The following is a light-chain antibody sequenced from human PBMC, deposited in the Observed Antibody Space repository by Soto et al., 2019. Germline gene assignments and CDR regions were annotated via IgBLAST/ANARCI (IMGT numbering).Light chain of an antibody. CDR2: STR. CDR3: LLYYGGAQE. V-gene: IGLV7-43*01. J-gene: IGLJ2*01. Sequence: QAVVTQEPSLTVSPGGRVTLTCASSTGAVTSGYYPNWFQQKPGQAPRALIYSTRNKHPWTPAQFSGSLLGGKAALTLSCVQPEDEAEDYCLLYYGGAQEFGGGTTVTVL. CDR1: TGAVTSGYY.